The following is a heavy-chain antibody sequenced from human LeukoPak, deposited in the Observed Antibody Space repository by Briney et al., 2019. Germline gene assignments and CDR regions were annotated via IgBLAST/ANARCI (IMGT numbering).Heavy chain of an antibody. CDR2: IIPIFGTA. CDR1: GGTFSSYA. CDR3: ARDNRYGSGSWLFDY. Sequence: AASVKVSCKASGGTFSSYAISWVRQDPGQGLEWMGGIIPIFGTANYAQKFQGRVTITADESTSTAYMELSSLRSEDTAVYYCARDNRYGSGSWLFDYWGQGTLVTVSS. J-gene: IGHJ4*02. D-gene: IGHD3-10*01. V-gene: IGHV1-69*13.